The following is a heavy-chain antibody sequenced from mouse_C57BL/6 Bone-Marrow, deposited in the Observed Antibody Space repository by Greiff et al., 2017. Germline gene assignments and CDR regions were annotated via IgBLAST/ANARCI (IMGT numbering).Heavy chain of an antibody. CDR3: ARYGYYYYAMDY. V-gene: IGHV5-17*01. Sequence: EVKLMESGGGLVKPGGSLKLSCAASGFTFSDYGMHWVRQAPEKGLEWVAYISSGSSTIYYADTVKGRFPISRDNAKNTLFLQMTSLRSEDTAMYYCARYGYYYYAMDYWGQGTSVTVSS. CDR2: ISSGSSTI. CDR1: GFTFSDYG. D-gene: IGHD2-3*01. J-gene: IGHJ4*01.